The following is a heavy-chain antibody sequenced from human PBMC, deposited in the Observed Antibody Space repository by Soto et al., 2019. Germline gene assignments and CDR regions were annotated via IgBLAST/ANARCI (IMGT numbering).Heavy chain of an antibody. CDR1: GFTFSNYA. D-gene: IGHD4-17*01. CDR2: ISGTGGTT. J-gene: IGHJ4*02. CDR3: AKRVTTASSRFYDF. V-gene: IGHV3-23*01. Sequence: EVQLLESGGGLVQPGGSLRLSCAASGFTFSNYAMTWVRQAPGKGLEWVSSISGTGGTTYYADSVKGRFTISRDNPKNTLYLQINSLRAEDAAVYYCAKRVTTASSRFYDFWGQGTLVTVSP.